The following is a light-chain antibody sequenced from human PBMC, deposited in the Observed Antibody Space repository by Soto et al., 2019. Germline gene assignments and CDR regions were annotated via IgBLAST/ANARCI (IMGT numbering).Light chain of an antibody. CDR1: QGISTY. Sequence: DIQMTQSPSSLSASVGYIFTITCRASQGISTYLNWYQQKPGKAPKLLIYAASSLQSGVPSRFSGSESETDFTLTISSLQPEDFANYSCQQSYSTTWTFGQGTRLEIK. CDR3: QQSYSTTWT. J-gene: IGKJ5*01. V-gene: IGKV1-39*01. CDR2: AAS.